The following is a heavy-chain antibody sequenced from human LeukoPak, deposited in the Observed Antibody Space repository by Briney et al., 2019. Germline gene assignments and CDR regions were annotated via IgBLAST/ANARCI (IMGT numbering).Heavy chain of an antibody. CDR1: GFIFSDYY. CDR2: VRNKAHNYMT. CDR3: SRGGGYFFDY. D-gene: IGHD2-21*01. V-gene: IGHV3-72*01. Sequence: PEGSLRLSCAASGFIFSDYYIDWVRQAPGKGLEWLGRVRNKAHNYMTEYAASVSSRFTISRDDSVNSLFLQLNSLKAEDTAVYFCSRGGGYFFDYWGRGTLVTVSS. J-gene: IGHJ4*02.